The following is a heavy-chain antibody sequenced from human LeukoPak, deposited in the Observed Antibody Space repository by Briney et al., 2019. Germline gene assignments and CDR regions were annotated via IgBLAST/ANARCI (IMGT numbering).Heavy chain of an antibody. CDR2: INHSGST. Sequence: SETLSLTCAVYGGSFSGYYWSWIRQPPGKGLEWIGEINHSGSTNCNPSLKSRVTISVDTSKNQFSLKLSSVTAADTAVYYCARERGYSGYTRPFDPWGQGTLVTVSS. CDR1: GGSFSGYY. V-gene: IGHV4-34*01. CDR3: ARERGYSGYTRPFDP. D-gene: IGHD5-12*01. J-gene: IGHJ5*02.